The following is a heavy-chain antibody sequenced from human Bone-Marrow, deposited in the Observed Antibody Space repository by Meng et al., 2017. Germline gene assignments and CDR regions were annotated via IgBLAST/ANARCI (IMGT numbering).Heavy chain of an antibody. D-gene: IGHD3-10*01. V-gene: IGHV3-74*01. CDR3: ARVPYNGAGFGELFFFSAFDI. CDR2: INSDGSST. Sequence: GESLKISCAASGFTFSSYWMHWVRQAPGKGLVWVSRINSDGSSTSYADSVKGRFTISRDNAKNSLYLQMNSLRAEDTAVYYCARVPYNGAGFGELFFFSAFDIWGQGTMVTVSS. J-gene: IGHJ3*02. CDR1: GFTFSSYW.